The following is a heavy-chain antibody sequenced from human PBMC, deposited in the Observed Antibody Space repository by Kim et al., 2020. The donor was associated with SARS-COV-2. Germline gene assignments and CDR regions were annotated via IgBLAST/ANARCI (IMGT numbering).Heavy chain of an antibody. CDR3: PPLGVS. V-gene: IGHV3-15*01. D-gene: IGHD3-16*01. Sequence: GGSLRLSCTASGFIFTNAWMSWVRQAPGKGLEWVGHIKSNADGETTDYGPPGKVRFSISSDDSTNMLFIHMHRLTREDTAVYSCPPLGVSGGQGTLVTVPS. J-gene: IGHJ4*02. CDR1: GFIFTNAW. CDR2: IKSNADGETT.